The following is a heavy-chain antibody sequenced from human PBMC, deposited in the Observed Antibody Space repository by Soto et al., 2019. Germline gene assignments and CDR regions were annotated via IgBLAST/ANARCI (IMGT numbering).Heavy chain of an antibody. V-gene: IGHV3-48*01. CDR3: ARVSGGYFGDYYMDV. CDR2: ISSSSSTI. Sequence: RLSCAASGFTFSSYSMNWVRQAPGKGLEWVSYISSSSSTIYYADSVKGRFTISRDNAKNSLYLQMNSLRAEDTAVYYCARVSGGYFGDYYMDVWGKGTTVTVSS. CDR1: GFTFSSYS. D-gene: IGHD3-22*01. J-gene: IGHJ6*03.